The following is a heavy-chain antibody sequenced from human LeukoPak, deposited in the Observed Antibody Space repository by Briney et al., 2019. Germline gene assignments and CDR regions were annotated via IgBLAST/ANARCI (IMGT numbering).Heavy chain of an antibody. CDR1: GFSFGSYA. CDR3: AKGQENYYETTGNWDS. J-gene: IGHJ4*02. V-gene: IGHV3-23*01. Sequence: PGGSLRLSCAASGFSFGSYAMSWVRQAAGKGLEWVSEICGSVSGSGDCTHYADSVKGRFTISRDNSQNTVFLHMNRLRVEDTAVYFCAKGQENYYETTGNWDSWGQGTLVTVSS. D-gene: IGHD3-22*01. CDR2: ICGSVSGSGDCT.